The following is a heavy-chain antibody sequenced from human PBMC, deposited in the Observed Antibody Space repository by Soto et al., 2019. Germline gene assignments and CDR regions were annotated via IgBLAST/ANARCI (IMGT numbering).Heavy chain of an antibody. CDR2: IYYSGST. CDR3: ARDIAVAGTVDAFDI. D-gene: IGHD6-19*01. J-gene: IGHJ3*02. V-gene: IGHV4-59*12. CDR1: GGSISSYY. Sequence: SETLSLTCTVSGGSISSYYWSWIRQPPGKGLEWIGYIYYSGSTNYNPSLKSRFTISVDTSKNQFSLKLSSVTAADTAVYYCARDIAVAGTVDAFDIWGQGTMVTVSS.